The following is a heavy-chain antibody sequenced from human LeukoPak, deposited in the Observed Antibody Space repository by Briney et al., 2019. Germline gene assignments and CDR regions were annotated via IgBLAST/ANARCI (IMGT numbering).Heavy chain of an antibody. CDR2: IWYDGNNK. J-gene: IGHJ4*02. D-gene: IGHD2/OR15-2a*01. CDR3: ARDNIRGAYYLDY. CDR1: GFTFSSCG. Sequence: GGSLRLSCAASGFTFSSCGMHWVRQAPGKRLEWVAIIWYDGNNKYYADSVKGRFTISRDNSKNTVYLQMDSLRAEDTAVYYCARDNIRGAYYLDYWGRGTRVTVSS. V-gene: IGHV3-33*01.